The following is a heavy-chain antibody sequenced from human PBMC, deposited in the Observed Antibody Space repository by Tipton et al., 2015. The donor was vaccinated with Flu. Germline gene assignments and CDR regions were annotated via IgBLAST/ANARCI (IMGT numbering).Heavy chain of an antibody. Sequence: SLRLSCAASGFTFSSYAMHWVRQAPGKGLEWVAGIWYDGSNKYYADSVKGRFTISRDNSKNTVYLQMNSLRAEDTAVYYCARDKNELYVFENWAQGTLVTVSS. CDR2: IWYDGSNK. D-gene: IGHD3-10*01. CDR3: ARDKNELYVFEN. J-gene: IGHJ4*02. CDR1: GFTFSSYA. V-gene: IGHV3-33*01.